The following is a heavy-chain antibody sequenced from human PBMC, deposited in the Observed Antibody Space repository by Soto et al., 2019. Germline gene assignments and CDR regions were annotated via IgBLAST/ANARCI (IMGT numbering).Heavy chain of an antibody. CDR1: GFTFSSYA. CDR3: ARDYWSYFDY. V-gene: IGHV3-7*01. D-gene: IGHD1-1*01. Sequence: QPGGSLRLSCAASGFTFSSYAMHWVRQAPGKGLEWVANINKDGSERYYVDSVKGRFTFSRDNAKNSLYLQMDSLRAEDTAVYYCARDYWSYFDYWGQGTLVTVSS. CDR2: INKDGSER. J-gene: IGHJ4*02.